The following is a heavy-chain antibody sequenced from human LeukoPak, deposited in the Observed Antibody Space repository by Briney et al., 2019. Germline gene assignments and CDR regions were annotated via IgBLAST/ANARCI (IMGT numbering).Heavy chain of an antibody. CDR3: ARWGDAIFGVVTAFDY. CDR1: RYTFINYE. J-gene: IGHJ4*02. D-gene: IGHD3-3*01. CDR2: MNPE. V-gene: IGHV1-8*01. Sequence: ASVKVSCKASRYTFINYEIKWARQATGQGLERMGWMNPEIQGRVAMTRNTSRSTVYMDLSSLRSEDTAVYYCARWGDAIFGVVTAFDYWGQGTLVTVSS.